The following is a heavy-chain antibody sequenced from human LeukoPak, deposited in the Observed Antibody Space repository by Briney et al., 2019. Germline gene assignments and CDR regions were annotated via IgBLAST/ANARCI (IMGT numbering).Heavy chain of an antibody. D-gene: IGHD3-16*02. Sequence: ASVKVSCKTSGYTFTGYYMHWVRQAPGQGLEWMGWINPNSGGTNYAQKFQGRVTMTRDTSISTAYMELSRLRSGDTAVYYCARMPRIGYRYWQYYFDYWGQGTLVTVSS. CDR2: INPNSGGT. CDR3: ARMPRIGYRYWQYYFDY. V-gene: IGHV1-2*02. J-gene: IGHJ4*02. CDR1: GYTFTGYY.